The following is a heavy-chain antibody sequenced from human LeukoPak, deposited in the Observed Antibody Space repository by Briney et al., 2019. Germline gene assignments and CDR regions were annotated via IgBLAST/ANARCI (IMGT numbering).Heavy chain of an antibody. CDR2: ISSSSSTI. D-gene: IGHD4-17*01. J-gene: IGHJ6*03. Sequence: GGSLRLSCAASGFTFSDYYMSWIRQAPGKGLEWVSYISSSSSTIYYADSVKGRSTISRDNAKNSLYLQMNSLRAEDTAVYYCARVFRGTTVTYLYYYYYMDVWGKGTTVTVSS. CDR3: ARVFRGTTVTYLYYYYYMDV. CDR1: GFTFSDYY. V-gene: IGHV3-11*04.